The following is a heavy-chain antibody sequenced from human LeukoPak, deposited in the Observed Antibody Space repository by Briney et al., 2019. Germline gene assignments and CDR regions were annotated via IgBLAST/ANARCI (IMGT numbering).Heavy chain of an antibody. CDR2: IIPIFGTA. J-gene: IGHJ4*02. D-gene: IGHD6-13*01. Sequence: SVKVSCKASGGTFSSYAISWVRQAPGQGLEWMGGIIPIFGTASYAQKFQGRVTITADESTSTAYMELSSLRSEDTAVYYCARDRGYSSSWYETNFDYWGQGTLVTVSS. V-gene: IGHV1-69*13. CDR3: ARDRGYSSSWYETNFDY. CDR1: GGTFSSYA.